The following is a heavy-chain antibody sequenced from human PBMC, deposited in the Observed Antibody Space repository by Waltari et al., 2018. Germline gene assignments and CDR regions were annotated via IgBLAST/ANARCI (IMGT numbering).Heavy chain of an antibody. V-gene: IGHV1-69*02. D-gene: IGHD5-12*01. CDR1: GGTFSSYT. CDR3: ATGKVEMATFGGMDV. Sequence: QVQLVQSGAEVKKPGSSVKVSCKASGGTFSSYTISWVRQAPGQGLEWMGRIIPILGIANYAQKFQGRVTITADKSTSTAYMELSSLRSEDTAVYYCATGKVEMATFGGMDVWGQGTTVTVSS. J-gene: IGHJ6*02. CDR2: IIPILGIA.